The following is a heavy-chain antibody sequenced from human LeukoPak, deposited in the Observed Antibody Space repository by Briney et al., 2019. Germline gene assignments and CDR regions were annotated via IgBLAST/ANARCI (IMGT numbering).Heavy chain of an antibody. D-gene: IGHD5-12*01. CDR1: GFTFSSYT. V-gene: IGHV3-21*01. Sequence: GGSLRLSCAVSGFTFSSYTLNWVRQAPGKGLEWVSSISSASTYIYFADSVKGRFTISRDNGKNSLYLQLKRLIAKDTPEYYCGRSYGYEYFDYWGQGTVVTVSS. J-gene: IGHJ4*02. CDR2: ISSASTYI. CDR3: GRSYGYEYFDY.